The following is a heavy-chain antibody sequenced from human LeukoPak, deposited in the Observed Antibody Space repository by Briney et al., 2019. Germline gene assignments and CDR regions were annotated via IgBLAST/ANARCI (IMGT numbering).Heavy chain of an antibody. CDR2: INPNSGGT. J-gene: IGHJ4*02. V-gene: IGHV1-2*02. D-gene: IGHD6-13*01. CDR1: GYTFTGYY. Sequence: ASVKVSRKASGYTFTGYYMHWVRQAPGQGLEWMGWINPNSGGTNYAQKFRGRVTMTRDTSISTAYMELSRLRSDDTAVYYCAREERAAAAGTSNFDYWGQGTLVTVSS. CDR3: AREERAAAAGTSNFDY.